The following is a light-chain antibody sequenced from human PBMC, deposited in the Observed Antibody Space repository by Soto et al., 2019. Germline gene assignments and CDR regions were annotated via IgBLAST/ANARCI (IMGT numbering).Light chain of an antibody. J-gene: IGLJ1*01. CDR3: AAWDASLNGYV. CDR1: SSNIGSNT. CDR2: SNN. V-gene: IGLV1-44*01. Sequence: QSVLTQPPSASGTPGQRVTISCSGSSSNIGSNTVNWYQQLPGTAPKLLIYSNNQRPSGVPDRLSGSKSGTSASLAISGLQSEDEADYYCAAWDASLNGYVFGTGTKVTVL.